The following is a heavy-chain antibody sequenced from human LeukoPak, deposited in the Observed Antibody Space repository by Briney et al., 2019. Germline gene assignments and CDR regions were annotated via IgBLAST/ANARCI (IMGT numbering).Heavy chain of an antibody. CDR2: ISSSSSYI. CDR1: GFTFSTYS. CDR3: ASLDHYQPFDY. D-gene: IGHD2-2*01. J-gene: IGHJ4*02. Sequence: GGSLRLSCAASGFTFSTYSMNWVRQAPGKGLEWVSSISSSSSYIYYADSVKGRFTISRDNAKNSLYLQMNSLRAEDTAVYYCASLDHYQPFDYWGQGTLVTVSS. V-gene: IGHV3-21*01.